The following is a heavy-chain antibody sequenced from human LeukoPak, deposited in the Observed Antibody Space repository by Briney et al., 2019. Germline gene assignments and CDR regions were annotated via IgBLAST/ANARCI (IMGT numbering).Heavy chain of an antibody. V-gene: IGHV3-30*04. Sequence: PGGSLRLSCAASGFTFSSYAMHWVRQAPGKGLKWVAVISYDGSNKYYADSVKGRFTISRDNSKNTLYLQMNSLRAEDTAVYYCAKLDWYYFDYWGQGTLVTVSS. CDR1: GFTFSSYA. D-gene: IGHD3/OR15-3a*01. J-gene: IGHJ4*02. CDR3: AKLDWYYFDY. CDR2: ISYDGSNK.